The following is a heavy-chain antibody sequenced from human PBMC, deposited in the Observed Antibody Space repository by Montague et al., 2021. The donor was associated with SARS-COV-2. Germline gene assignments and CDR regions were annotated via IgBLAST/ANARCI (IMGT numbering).Heavy chain of an antibody. J-gene: IGHJ4*02. CDR2: IKQGGSET. CDR1: GLAISMYW. CDR3: GFNSVAGAGDS. D-gene: IGHD6-13*01. V-gene: IGHV3-7*01. Sequence: SLRLSCAASGLAISMYWMTWVRQAPGKGQEWVANIKQGGSETYYADSVKGRFNISRDNTKNSLYLQLNSLRADDTAVYYCGFNSVAGAGDSLGQGTLVTVSS.